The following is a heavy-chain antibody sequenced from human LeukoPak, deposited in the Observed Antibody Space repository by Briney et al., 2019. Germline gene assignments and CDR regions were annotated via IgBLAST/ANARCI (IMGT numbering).Heavy chain of an antibody. CDR1: GFTFSSYS. V-gene: IGHV3-21*01. Sequence: GGSLRLSCAASGFTFSSYSMNWVRQAPGKGLEWVSSISSSSSYIYYADSVKGRFTISRDNAKNSLYLQMNSLRAEDTAVYCCARQRGVFYTRTGVLLWFGELHTLLVGAFDIWGQGTMVTVSS. J-gene: IGHJ3*02. CDR2: ISSSSSYI. CDR3: ARQRGVFYTRTGVLLWFGELHTLLVGAFDI. D-gene: IGHD3-10*01.